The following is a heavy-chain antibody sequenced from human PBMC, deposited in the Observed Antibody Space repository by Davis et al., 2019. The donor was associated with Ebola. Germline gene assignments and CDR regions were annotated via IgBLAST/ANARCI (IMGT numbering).Heavy chain of an antibody. CDR3: ARGSILWFGELVYYGMDV. D-gene: IGHD3-10*01. V-gene: IGHV1-2*04. J-gene: IGHJ6*02. CDR1: GYTFTSYD. Sequence: ASVKVSCKASGYTFTSYDINWVRQATGQGLEWMGWMNPNSGGTNYAQKFQGWVTMTRDTSISTAYMELSRLRSDDTAVYYCARGSILWFGELVYYGMDVWGQGTTVTVSS. CDR2: MNPNSGGT.